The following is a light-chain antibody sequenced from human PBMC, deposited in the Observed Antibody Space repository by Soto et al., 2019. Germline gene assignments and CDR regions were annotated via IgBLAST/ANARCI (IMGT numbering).Light chain of an antibody. CDR1: QSVSSN. J-gene: IGKJ1*01. CDR2: GAS. CDR3: QQSYSTPTWT. Sequence: EIVITQSPSTLSVSPGERATLSCRASQSVSSNLAWYQQKPGQAPRLLIYGASTRATGIPARFSGSGSGTDFTLTISSLQPEDFGTYYCQQSYSTPTWTFGQGTKVDIK. V-gene: IGKV3-15*01.